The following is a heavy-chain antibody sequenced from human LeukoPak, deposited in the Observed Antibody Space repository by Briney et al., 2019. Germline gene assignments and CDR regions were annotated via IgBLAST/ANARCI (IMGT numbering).Heavy chain of an antibody. CDR3: MRRDTGWNYSDY. J-gene: IGHJ4*02. Sequence: PSETLSLTCAVSGYSIYSHYWGWIRQPPGKGLEWIGDIYYKGNTNYNPSLKSRVTISLDTSKNHLSLTLTSVVAADTAIYYCMRRDTGWNYSDYWGQGILVTVSS. CDR2: IYYKGNT. D-gene: IGHD6-19*01. V-gene: IGHV4-59*11. CDR1: GYSIYSHY.